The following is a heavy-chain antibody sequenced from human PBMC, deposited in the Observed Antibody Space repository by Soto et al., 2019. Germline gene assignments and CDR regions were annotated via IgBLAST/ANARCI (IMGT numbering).Heavy chain of an antibody. Sequence: QVQLQESGPGLVKPSQTLSLTCTVSGGSISSGGYYWCWIRQHPGKGLEWMGYIYYSGSTYYNPSLKSRVTISVDTSKNQFSLKLSSVTAADTAVYDCARANLRSGRPRPIGFDYWGQGTLVTVSS. J-gene: IGHJ4*02. CDR2: IYYSGST. CDR3: ARANLRSGRPRPIGFDY. D-gene: IGHD3-10*01. V-gene: IGHV4-31*03. CDR1: GGSISSGGYY.